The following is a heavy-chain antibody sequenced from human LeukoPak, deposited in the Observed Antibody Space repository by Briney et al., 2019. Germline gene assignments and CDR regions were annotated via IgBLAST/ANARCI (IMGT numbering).Heavy chain of an antibody. D-gene: IGHD5-12*01. CDR1: GGSFSGYY. Sequence: SETLSLTCAVYGGSFSGYYWSWIRQPPGKGLEWIGEINHSGNTNYNPSLKGRVTISVDTSKNQFSLKLSSVTAADTAVYYCARGRWLRSAFDYWGQGTLVTVSS. J-gene: IGHJ4*02. CDR2: INHSGNT. CDR3: ARGRWLRSAFDY. V-gene: IGHV4-34*01.